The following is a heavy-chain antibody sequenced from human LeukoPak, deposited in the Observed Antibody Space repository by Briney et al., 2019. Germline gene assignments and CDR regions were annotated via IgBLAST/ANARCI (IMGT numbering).Heavy chain of an antibody. Sequence: SETLSLTCTVSGGSISSYYWSWIRQLPGKGLEWIGYIYYSGSTNYNPSLKSRVTISVDTSKNQFSLKLSSVTAADTAVYYCVRGYDSPYFGYWGQGTLVTVSS. CDR2: IYYSGST. D-gene: IGHD5-12*01. J-gene: IGHJ4*02. CDR3: VRGYDSPYFGY. CDR1: GGSISSYY. V-gene: IGHV4-59*08.